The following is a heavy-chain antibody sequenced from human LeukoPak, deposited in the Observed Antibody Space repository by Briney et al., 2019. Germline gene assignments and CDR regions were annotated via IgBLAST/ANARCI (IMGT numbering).Heavy chain of an antibody. J-gene: IGHJ1*01. CDR3: ASPPRGGIKYKYFQH. CDR2: IYSGGST. CDR1: GFTVSSNY. V-gene: IGHV3-53*01. D-gene: IGHD3-16*01. Sequence: PGGSLRLSCAASGFTVSSNYMSWVRQAPGKGLEWVSVIYSGGSTYYADSVKGRFTISRDNSKDTLYLQMNSLRAEDTAVYYCASPPRGGIKYKYFQHWGQGTLVTVSS.